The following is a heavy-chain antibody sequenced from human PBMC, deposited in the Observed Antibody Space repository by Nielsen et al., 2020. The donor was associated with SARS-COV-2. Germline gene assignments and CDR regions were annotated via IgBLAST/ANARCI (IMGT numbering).Heavy chain of an antibody. D-gene: IGHD3-3*01. V-gene: IGHV3-21*01. CDR2: ISSSSSYI. CDR1: GFTFSSYA. Sequence: GRSLRLSCAASGFTFSSYAMNWVRQAPGKGLEWVSSISSSSSYIYYADSVKGRFTISRDNAKNSLYLQMNSLRAEDTAVYYCARVLSYTFDIWGQGTMVTVSS. CDR3: ARVLSYTFDI. J-gene: IGHJ3*02.